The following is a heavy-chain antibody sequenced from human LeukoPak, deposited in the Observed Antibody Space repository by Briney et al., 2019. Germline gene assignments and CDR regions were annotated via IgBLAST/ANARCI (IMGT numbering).Heavy chain of an antibody. V-gene: IGHV3-21*01. Sequence: GGSLRLSCAASGFTFSSYSMNWVRQAPGKGLEWVSSISSSSSYIYYADSVKCRFTISRDNAKNSLYLQMNSLRAEDTAVYYCAREGSPDYYYMDVWGKGTTVTVSS. CDR1: GFTFSSYS. CDR3: AREGSPDYYYMDV. CDR2: ISSSSSYI. D-gene: IGHD2-15*01. J-gene: IGHJ6*03.